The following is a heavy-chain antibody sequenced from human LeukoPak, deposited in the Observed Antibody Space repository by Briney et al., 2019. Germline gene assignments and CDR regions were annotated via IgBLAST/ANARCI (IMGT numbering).Heavy chain of an antibody. CDR1: GGSISSYY. V-gene: IGHV4-59*01. J-gene: IGHJ4*02. D-gene: IGHD2-15*01. Sequence: NPSETLSLTCTVPGGSISSYYWSWLRQPPGKGLEWIGYIYYSGSTNYNPSLKSRVTISVDTSKNQFSLKLSSVTAADTAVYYCARVGYCSGGSCYPHAYFDYWGQGHLVTVSS. CDR2: IYYSGST. CDR3: ARVGYCSGGSCYPHAYFDY.